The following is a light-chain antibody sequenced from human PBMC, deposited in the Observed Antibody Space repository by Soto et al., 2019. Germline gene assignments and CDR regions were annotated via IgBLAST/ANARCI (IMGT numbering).Light chain of an antibody. V-gene: IGKV1-16*02. CDR3: QQYYTYPLT. CDR2: AAS. Sequence: DIQMTQSPSSLSASVGDRVTITCRTSQSISNYLAWFQQKPGKAPKTLIYAASRQSGVPSKFSGSGYGTEFTLTISSLQPEDFATYYCQQYYTYPLTFGGGTKVEIK. J-gene: IGKJ4*01. CDR1: QSISNY.